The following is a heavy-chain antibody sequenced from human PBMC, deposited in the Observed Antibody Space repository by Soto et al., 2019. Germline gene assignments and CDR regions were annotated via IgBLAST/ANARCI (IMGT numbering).Heavy chain of an antibody. V-gene: IGHV4-59*01. CDR2: TYYSGST. CDR3: ARDSGSRAYYYYGMDV. D-gene: IGHD3-10*01. Sequence: SETLSLTCTVSGGSISSYYWSWIRQPPGKGLEWIGYTYYSGSTNYNPSLKSRVTISVDTSKNQFSLKLSSVTAADTAVYYCARDSGSRAYYYYGMDVWGQGTTVTVSS. J-gene: IGHJ6*02. CDR1: GGSISSYY.